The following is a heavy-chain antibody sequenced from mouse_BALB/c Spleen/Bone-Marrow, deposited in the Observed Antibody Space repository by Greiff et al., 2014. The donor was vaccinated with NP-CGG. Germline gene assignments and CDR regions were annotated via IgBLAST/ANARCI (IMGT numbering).Heavy chain of an antibody. V-gene: IGHV2-9*02. J-gene: IGHJ3*01. Sequence: QVQLKESGPGLVAPSQSLSITCTVSGFSLTSYGVHWVRQPPGKGLEWLGVIWAGGSTNYNSALMSRLSISKDNSKSQVFLKMNSLQTDDTAMYYCAREATMITWLAYWGQGTLVTVSA. CDR2: IWAGGST. D-gene: IGHD2-4*01. CDR3: AREATMITWLAY. CDR1: GFSLTSYG.